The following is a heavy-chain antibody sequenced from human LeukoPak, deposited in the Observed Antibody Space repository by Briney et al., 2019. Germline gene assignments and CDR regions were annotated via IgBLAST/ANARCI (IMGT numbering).Heavy chain of an antibody. CDR2: ISGSGDST. CDR3: ALESGSYYGYFEQ. CDR1: GFTFSSHA. Sequence: SGRSLRLSCAASGFTFSSHAMSWVRQAPGKGLEWVSDISGSGDSTNYADSVKGRFSISRDNSKKTLYLQINRLRGEDTALYHCALESGSYYGYFEQWGQGTLVTVSS. D-gene: IGHD1-26*01. V-gene: IGHV3-23*01. J-gene: IGHJ1*01.